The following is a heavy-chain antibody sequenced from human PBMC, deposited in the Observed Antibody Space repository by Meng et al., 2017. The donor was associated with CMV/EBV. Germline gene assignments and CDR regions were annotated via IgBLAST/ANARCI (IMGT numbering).Heavy chain of an antibody. J-gene: IGHJ4*02. CDR1: GGTFSSYV. V-gene: IGHV1-69*05. D-gene: IGHD1-26*01. CDR3: ARRSGGYRPDFDY. Sequence: SVKVSCKASGGTFSSYVISWVRQAPGQGVEWMGGIIHGFGTTNYAQKFQDRVTFTTDESTTTAYMQLSSLRSEDTALYYCARRSGGYRPDFDYWGQGTLVTVSS. CDR2: IIHGFGTT.